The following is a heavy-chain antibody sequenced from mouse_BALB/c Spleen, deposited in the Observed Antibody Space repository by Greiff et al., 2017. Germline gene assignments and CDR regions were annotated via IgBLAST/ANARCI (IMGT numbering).Heavy chain of an antibody. CDR2: ISNGGGST. V-gene: IGHV5-12-2*01. J-gene: IGHJ4*01. Sequence: EVKLMESGGGLVQPGGSLKLSCAASGFTFSSYTMSWVRQTPEKRLEWVAYISNGGGSTYYPDTVKGRFTISRDNAKNTLYLQMSSLKSEDTAMYYCARDRYDDAMDYWGQGTSVTVSS. D-gene: IGHD2-14*01. CDR3: ARDRYDDAMDY. CDR1: GFTFSSYT.